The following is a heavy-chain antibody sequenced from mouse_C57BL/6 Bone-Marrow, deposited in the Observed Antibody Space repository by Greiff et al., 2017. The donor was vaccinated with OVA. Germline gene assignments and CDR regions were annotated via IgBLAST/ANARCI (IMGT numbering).Heavy chain of an antibody. D-gene: IGHD2-1*01. Sequence: VQLQQSGTELVKPGASVKLSCKASGYTFTSYWMHWVKQRPGQGLEWIGTINPSDGGTNYNEKFKSKATLTGDKSSSTAYMQLSSLTSEDSAVYDCARGGVGKREFAYWGQGTTLTVSS. CDR1: GYTFTSYW. J-gene: IGHJ2*01. V-gene: IGHV1-53*01. CDR2: INPSDGGT. CDR3: ARGGVGKREFAY.